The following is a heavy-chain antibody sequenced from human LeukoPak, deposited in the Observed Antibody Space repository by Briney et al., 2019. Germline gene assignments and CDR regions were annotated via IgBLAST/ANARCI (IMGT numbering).Heavy chain of an antibody. CDR1: GGSISSGSYY. CDR2: IHTSGST. CDR3: ARDRYYYDSTGYYRLDY. J-gene: IGHJ4*02. D-gene: IGHD3-22*01. V-gene: IGHV4-61*02. Sequence: SETLSLTCTVSGGSISSGSYYWSWIRQPAGKGLEWIGRIHTSGSTNYNPSLKSRVTMSVDTSKNQCSLKLSSVTAADTAVYYCARDRYYYDSTGYYRLDYWGQGTLVTVTS.